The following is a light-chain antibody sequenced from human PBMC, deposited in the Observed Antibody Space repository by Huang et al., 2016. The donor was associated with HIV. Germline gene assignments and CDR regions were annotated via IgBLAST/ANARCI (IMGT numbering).Light chain of an antibody. J-gene: IGKJ4*01. CDR3: QQYNNWPPLT. CDR1: HRVNSK. CDR2: GAS. V-gene: IGKV3-15*01. Sequence: EIVMTQSPATLSLSPGERATLSCRASHRVNSKLAWYQNKAGQAPRLLIYGASIRAAGVPARFSGSGSGTEFTLTISSLQSEDFAVYYCQQYNNWPPLTFGGGTKVEIK.